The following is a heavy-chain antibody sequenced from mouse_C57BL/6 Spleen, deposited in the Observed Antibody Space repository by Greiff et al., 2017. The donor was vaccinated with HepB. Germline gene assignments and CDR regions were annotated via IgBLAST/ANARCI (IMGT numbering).Heavy chain of an antibody. CDR2: IDPSDSYT. Sequence: QVQLKQPGAELVMPGASVKLSCKASGYTFTSYWMHWVKQRPGQGLEWIGEIDPSDSYTNYNQKFKGKSTLTVDKSSSTAYMQLSSLTSEDSAVYYCARGGVYYGSSYGAWFAYWGQGTLVTVSA. CDR3: ARGGVYYGSSYGAWFAY. V-gene: IGHV1-69*01. CDR1: GYTFTSYW. D-gene: IGHD1-1*01. J-gene: IGHJ3*01.